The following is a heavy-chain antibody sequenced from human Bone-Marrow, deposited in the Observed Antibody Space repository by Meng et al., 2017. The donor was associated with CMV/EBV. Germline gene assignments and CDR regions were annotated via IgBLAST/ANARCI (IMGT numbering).Heavy chain of an antibody. V-gene: IGHV4-34*01. CDR2: INHSGST. CDR1: GGSFSGYY. Sequence: SETLSLTCAVYGGSFSGYYWSWIRQPPGKGLEWIGEINHSGSTNYNPSLKSRVTISVDTSKNQFSLKLSSVTAADTAVYYCARWSYRYCSSTSCYPGGCDPWGQGNLVNVDS. J-gene: IGHJ5*02. CDR3: ARWSYRYCSSTSCYPGGCDP. D-gene: IGHD2-2*01.